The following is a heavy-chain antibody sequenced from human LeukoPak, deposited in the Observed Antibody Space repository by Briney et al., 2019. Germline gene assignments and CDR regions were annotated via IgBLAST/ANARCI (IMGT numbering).Heavy chain of an antibody. CDR1: GYTFTSYY. V-gene: IGHV1-46*01. CDR2: INPSGGST. J-gene: IGHJ4*02. CDR3: ARVRFDYYDSSGYYTFDY. D-gene: IGHD3-22*01. Sequence: GASVKVSCKASGYTFTSYYMHWVRQAPGQGLEWMGIINPSGGSTSYAQKFQGRVTMTRDTSTSTVYMELSSLRSEDTAVYYCARVRFDYYDSSGYYTFDYWGQGTLVTVSS.